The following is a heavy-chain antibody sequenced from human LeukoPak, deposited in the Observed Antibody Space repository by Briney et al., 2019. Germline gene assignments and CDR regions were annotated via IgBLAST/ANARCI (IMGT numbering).Heavy chain of an antibody. CDR3: ARGRFLYGGSCHDY. J-gene: IGHJ4*02. V-gene: IGHV4-59*12. Sequence: PSETLSLTCTVSGGSISSYYWSWIRQPPGKGLEWIGYIYYSGSTNYNPSLKSRVTISVDTSKNQFSLKLSSVTAADTAVYYCARGRFLYGGSCHDYWGQGTLVTVSS. D-gene: IGHD2-15*01. CDR1: GGSISSYY. CDR2: IYYSGST.